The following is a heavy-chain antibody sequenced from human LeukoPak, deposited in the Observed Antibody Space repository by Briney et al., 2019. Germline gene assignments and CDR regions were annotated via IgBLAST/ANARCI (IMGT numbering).Heavy chain of an antibody. CDR2: ISYDGSNK. Sequence: GGSLRLSCAASGFTFSSCAMHWVRQAPGKGLEWVAVISYDGSNKYYADSVRGRFTISRDNSKNTLYLQMNSLRAEDTAVYHCARGPANYDFWSGYSPPYYFDYWGQGTLVTVSS. D-gene: IGHD3-3*01. CDR3: ARGPANYDFWSGYSPPYYFDY. J-gene: IGHJ4*02. CDR1: GFTFSSCA. V-gene: IGHV3-30-3*01.